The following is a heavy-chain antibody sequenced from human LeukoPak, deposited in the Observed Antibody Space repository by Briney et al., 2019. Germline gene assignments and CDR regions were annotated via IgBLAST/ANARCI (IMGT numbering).Heavy chain of an antibody. Sequence: SETLSLTCTVSGGSISSGGYYWSWIRQHPGKGLEWIGYIYYSGSTYYNPSLKSRVTISVDTSKNQFSLKLSSVTAADTAVYYCARERAARDYDFWSGYYGSYYYYYMDVWGKGTTVTVSS. CDR1: GGSISSGGYY. D-gene: IGHD3-3*01. CDR3: ARERAARDYDFWSGYYGSYYYYYMDV. J-gene: IGHJ6*03. CDR2: IYYSGST. V-gene: IGHV4-31*03.